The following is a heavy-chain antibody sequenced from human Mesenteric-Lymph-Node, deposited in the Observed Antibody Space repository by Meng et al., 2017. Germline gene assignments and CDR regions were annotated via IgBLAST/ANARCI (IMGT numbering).Heavy chain of an antibody. V-gene: IGHV3-7*01. D-gene: IGHD3-22*01. CDR1: GFTFSSHW. Sequence: GGSLRLSCAASGFTFSSHWMTWVRQAPGKGLEWVGNINQDGSAKYFVDSVKGRFTISRDNAKNPLYLQMNSLRAEDTAVYYCARDLTAYYYDSSGPLGYWGQGTLVTVSS. CDR3: ARDLTAYYYDSSGPLGY. CDR2: INQDGSAK. J-gene: IGHJ4*02.